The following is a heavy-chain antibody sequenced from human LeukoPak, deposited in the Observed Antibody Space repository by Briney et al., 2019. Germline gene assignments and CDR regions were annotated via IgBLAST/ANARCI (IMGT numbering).Heavy chain of an antibody. CDR3: AKLSGYEALFFFQEEDGIRDVRSVSAFLLNRSSDL. J-gene: IGHJ2*01. D-gene: IGHD5-12*01. CDR2: IRYDGSNK. V-gene: IGHV3-30*02. Sequence: KGLNLVAFIRYDGSNKYYAYLVKCRFTISRDNSKNTLYLHVNSLRPEDTAVYYCAKLSGYEALFFFQEEDGIRDVRSVSAFLLNRSSDL.